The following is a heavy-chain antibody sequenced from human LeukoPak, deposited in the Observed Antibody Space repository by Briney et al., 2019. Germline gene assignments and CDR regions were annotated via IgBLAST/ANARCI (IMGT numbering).Heavy chain of an antibody. J-gene: IGHJ6*03. CDR1: GGSISSGGYY. CDR2: IYYSGST. V-gene: IGHV4-31*03. CDR3: ARDLNDYYYYYMDV. Sequence: SQTLSLTCTVSGGSISSGGYYWSWIRQHPGKGLEWIGYIYYSGSTYYNPSLKSRVTISVDTSKNQFSLKLSSVTAADTAVYYCARDLNDYYYYYMDVWGKGTTVTVSS.